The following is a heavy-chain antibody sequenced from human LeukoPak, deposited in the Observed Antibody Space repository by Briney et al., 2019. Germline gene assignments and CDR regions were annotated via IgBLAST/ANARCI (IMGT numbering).Heavy chain of an antibody. CDR1: GGSFSGYY. Sequence: SETLSLTCAVYGGSFSGYYWSWIRQPPGKGLEWIGEINHSGSTNYNPSLKSRVTISVDTSKNQFSLKLSSVTAADTAVYYCARDANSGYNNEGDWFDPWGQGTLVTVSS. CDR3: ARDANSGYNNEGDWFDP. CDR2: INHSGST. D-gene: IGHD5-12*01. V-gene: IGHV4-34*01. J-gene: IGHJ5*02.